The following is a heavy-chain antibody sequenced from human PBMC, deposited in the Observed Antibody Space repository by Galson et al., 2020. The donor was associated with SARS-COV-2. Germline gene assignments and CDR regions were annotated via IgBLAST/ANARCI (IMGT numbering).Heavy chain of an antibody. CDR2: IKQDGSEK. V-gene: IGHV3-7*03. CDR1: GFTFSSYW. D-gene: IGHD2-15*01. J-gene: IGHJ4*02. CDR3: ARDAYCSGGSCYFPGFDY. Sequence: GGSLRLSCAASGFTFSSYWMSWVRQAPGKGLEWVAHIKQDGSEKYYVDSVKGRFTISRDNAKNSLYLQMNSLRAEDTAVYYCARDAYCSGGSCYFPGFDYWGQGTLVTVSS.